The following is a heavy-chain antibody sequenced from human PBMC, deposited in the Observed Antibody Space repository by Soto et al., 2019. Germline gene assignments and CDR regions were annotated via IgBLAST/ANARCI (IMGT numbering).Heavy chain of an antibody. V-gene: IGHV3-21*01. CDR2: ISSSSSYI. CDR1: GFTFSSYS. J-gene: IGHJ6*03. Sequence: EVQLVESGGGLVQPGGSLRLSCAASGFTFSSYSMNWVRQAPGKGLEWVSSISSSSSYIYYADSVKGPFTISSDNAKNSLYLQMNSLRAEDTAVYYCAGPGHYYYYYMDVWGKGTTVTVSS. CDR3: AGPGHYYYYYMDV.